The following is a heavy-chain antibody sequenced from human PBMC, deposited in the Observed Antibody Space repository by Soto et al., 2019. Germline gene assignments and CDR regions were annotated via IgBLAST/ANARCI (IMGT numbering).Heavy chain of an antibody. Sequence: QVQLVQSGAEVKKPGASVKVSCKASGYTFTSYDINWVRQAPGQGLEWVGWMTPNSGDTGYAQTFQGRVTLTRDTPRSTAYMERSSLTSEDTAVYYCARNPYTTGSFDHWGQGTLVTVSS. V-gene: IGHV1-8*02. J-gene: IGHJ4*02. D-gene: IGHD4-17*01. CDR1: GYTFTSYD. CDR2: MTPNSGDT. CDR3: ARNPYTTGSFDH.